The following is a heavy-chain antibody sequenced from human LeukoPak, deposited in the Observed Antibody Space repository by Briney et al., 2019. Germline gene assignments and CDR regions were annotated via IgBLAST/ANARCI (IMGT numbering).Heavy chain of an antibody. J-gene: IGHJ6*03. Sequence: SLRLSCVASGFTFSSYEMNWVRQAPGKGLEWLSYIGSSDSTTHYADSVKGRFTISRDNAKNSLYLQMNSLRVEDTAVYYCARDGTPNYSSGLVYMDVWGEGTTVTISS. D-gene: IGHD6-25*01. CDR2: IGSSDSTT. V-gene: IGHV3-48*03. CDR1: GFTFSSYE. CDR3: ARDGTPNYSSGLVYMDV.